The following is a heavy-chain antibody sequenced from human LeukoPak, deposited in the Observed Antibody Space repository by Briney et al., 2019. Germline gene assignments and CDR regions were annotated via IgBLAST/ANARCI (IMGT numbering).Heavy chain of an antibody. V-gene: IGHV3-9*01. J-gene: IGHJ4*02. CDR3: ARVIGGATTSIGFDY. Sequence: GGSLRLSCAASGFTFDDHAMHWVRQAPGKGLEWVSGISWNSGTIGYADSVKGRFTISRDNAKNSLYLQMNSLRAEDTAVYYCARVIGGATTSIGFDYWGQGTLVTVSS. D-gene: IGHD1-26*01. CDR2: ISWNSGTI. CDR1: GFTFDDHA.